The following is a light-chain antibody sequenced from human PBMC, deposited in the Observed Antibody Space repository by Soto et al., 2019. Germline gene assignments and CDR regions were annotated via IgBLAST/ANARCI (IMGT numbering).Light chain of an antibody. Sequence: IVLTQSPATLSLSPGEKATLSGRASQSVSSYLAWYQQKPGQAPRLLIYDASNRATGIPARFSGSGSGTDFTLTISSLEPEDFAVYYCQQRSNWPSTFGQGTKV. J-gene: IGKJ1*01. CDR2: DAS. V-gene: IGKV3-11*01. CDR3: QQRSNWPST. CDR1: QSVSSY.